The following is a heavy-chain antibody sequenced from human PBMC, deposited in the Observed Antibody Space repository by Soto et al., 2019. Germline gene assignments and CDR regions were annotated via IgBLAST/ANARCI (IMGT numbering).Heavy chain of an antibody. CDR3: ARTWGGFGDY. V-gene: IGHV4-59*01. J-gene: IGHJ4*02. D-gene: IGHD3-10*01. Sequence: QVQLQESGPGLVKPSETLSLTCTVSGGSISSYYWSWIRQPPGKGLEWIGYIYYSGSTNYNPSLKSRVTISVDTSKNQFSLKLSSVAAADTAAYYCARTWGGFGDYWGQGTLVTVSS. CDR1: GGSISSYY. CDR2: IYYSGST.